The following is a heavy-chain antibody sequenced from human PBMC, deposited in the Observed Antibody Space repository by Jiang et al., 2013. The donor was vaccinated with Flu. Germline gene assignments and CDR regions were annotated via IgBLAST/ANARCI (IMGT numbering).Heavy chain of an antibody. J-gene: IGHJ4*02. D-gene: IGHD4-23*01. Sequence: RVTLSVDTSKNQFSLKLSSVTAADTAVYYCAREDYGGNSGLVRYWGQGTLVTVSS. V-gene: IGHV4-30-2*05. CDR3: AREDYGGNSGLVRY.